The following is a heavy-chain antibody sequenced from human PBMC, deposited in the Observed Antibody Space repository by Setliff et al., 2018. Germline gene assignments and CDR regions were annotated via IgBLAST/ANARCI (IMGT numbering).Heavy chain of an antibody. V-gene: IGHV3-11*04. CDR2: ISNNEPTV. J-gene: IGHJ4*02. D-gene: IGHD3-10*01. CDR3: ARVRNYYGSGSYLSAFDY. CDR1: GFAFSGYY. Sequence: PGGSLRLSCAASGFAFSGYYMSWLRQTPGKGLEWIASISNNEPTVNVADSVKGRFTISRDNAKNPLYLQMNSLKADDTAVYYCARVRNYYGSGSYLSAFDYWGQGALVTVSS.